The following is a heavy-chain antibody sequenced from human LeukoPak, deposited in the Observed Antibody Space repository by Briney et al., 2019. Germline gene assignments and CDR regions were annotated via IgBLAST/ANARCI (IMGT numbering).Heavy chain of an antibody. CDR2: ISGSGGST. D-gene: IGHD3-10*01. Sequence: GGSLRLSCAASGFTFSSYAMSWVRQAPGKGLEWVSAISGSGGSTYYADSVKGRFTISRDNAKNSLYLQMNSLRAEDTAVYYCAGHYYGSGSYYPIPWGQGTLVTVSS. J-gene: IGHJ5*02. CDR3: AGHYYGSGSYYPIP. CDR1: GFTFSSYA. V-gene: IGHV3-23*01.